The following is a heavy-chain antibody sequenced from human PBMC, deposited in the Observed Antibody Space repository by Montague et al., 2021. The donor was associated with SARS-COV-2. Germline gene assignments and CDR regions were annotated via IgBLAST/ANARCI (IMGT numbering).Heavy chain of an antibody. V-gene: IGHV4-59*01. CDR2: MSYSGSA. J-gene: IGHJ3*01. CDR1: GATISSDY. CDR3: ARTSDPSNFDSTGYYGAFDV. D-gene: IGHD3-22*01. Sequence: SETLSLTCTVSGATISSDYWNWIRQSPGKGLEWIGYMSYSGSATXNPSLESRVAISRDTSKNQFSLTLIPATAADMAIYYCARTSDPSNFDSTGYYGAFDVWGQGTTVIVSS.